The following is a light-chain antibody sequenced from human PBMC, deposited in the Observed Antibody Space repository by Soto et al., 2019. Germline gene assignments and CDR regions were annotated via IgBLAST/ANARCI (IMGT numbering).Light chain of an antibody. V-gene: IGKV3-15*01. CDR2: GAS. J-gene: IGKJ2*01. Sequence: EIVMTQSPATLSVSPGERATLSCRASQSVNSNLAWYQQKPGQAPRLLVYGASTRANDIPARFSGSGSGTEFTITISSLQSEDFAVYYCQQYKDWPPYTFGQGTKLEIK. CDR3: QQYKDWPPYT. CDR1: QSVNSN.